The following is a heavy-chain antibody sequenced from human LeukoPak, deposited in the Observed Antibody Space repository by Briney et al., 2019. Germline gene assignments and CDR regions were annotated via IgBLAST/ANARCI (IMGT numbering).Heavy chain of an antibody. Sequence: GASVKVSCKASGYTFTSYAMHWVRQAPGQRLEWMGWIYVGNGNTKYSQKFQGRVTITRDTSASTAYMELSSLRSEDTAVYYCARDYRGEQSLVMGNFDYWGQGTLVTVSS. D-gene: IGHD6-19*01. V-gene: IGHV1-3*01. CDR1: GYTFTSYA. CDR2: IYVGNGNT. J-gene: IGHJ4*02. CDR3: ARDYRGEQSLVMGNFDY.